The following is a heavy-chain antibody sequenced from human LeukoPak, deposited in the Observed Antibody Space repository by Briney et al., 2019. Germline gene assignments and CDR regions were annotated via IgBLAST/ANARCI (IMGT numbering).Heavy chain of an antibody. Sequence: GGSLRLSCAASGFTFSSYAMHWVRQAPGKGLEWVAVISYDGSNKYYADSVKGRFTISRDNSKNTLYLQMNSLRAEDTAVYYCAKEGDLYGDPFDYWGQGTLVTVSS. CDR2: ISYDGSNK. D-gene: IGHD4-17*01. J-gene: IGHJ4*02. V-gene: IGHV3-30*04. CDR1: GFTFSSYA. CDR3: AKEGDLYGDPFDY.